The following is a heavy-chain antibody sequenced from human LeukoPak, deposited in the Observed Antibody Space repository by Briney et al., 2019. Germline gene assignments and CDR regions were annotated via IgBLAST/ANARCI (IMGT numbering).Heavy chain of an antibody. J-gene: IGHJ4*02. CDR3: ARGYCSGGSCLDY. Sequence: GGSLRLSCAASGFTFSSYAMHWVRRAPGKGLEWVAVISYDGSNKYYADSVKGRFTISRDNSKNTLYLQMNSLRAEDTAVYYCARGYCSGGSCLDYWGQGTLVTVSS. D-gene: IGHD2-15*01. CDR2: ISYDGSNK. V-gene: IGHV3-30-3*01. CDR1: GFTFSSYA.